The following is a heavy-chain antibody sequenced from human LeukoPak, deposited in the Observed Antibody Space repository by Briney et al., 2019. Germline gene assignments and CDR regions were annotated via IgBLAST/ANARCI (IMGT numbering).Heavy chain of an antibody. CDR1: GDSIGSHY. V-gene: IGHV4-59*11. J-gene: IGHJ3*02. CDR3: ARDYYDSRGEAFDI. CDR2: IFYVGST. Sequence: SETLSLTCTVSGDSIGSHYWSWIRQPPGKGLEWIGYIFYVGSTNYNPSLKSRVTISVDTSKNHFSLKLNSVTAADTAVYYCARDYYDSRGEAFDIWGQGTMVTVSS. D-gene: IGHD3-22*01.